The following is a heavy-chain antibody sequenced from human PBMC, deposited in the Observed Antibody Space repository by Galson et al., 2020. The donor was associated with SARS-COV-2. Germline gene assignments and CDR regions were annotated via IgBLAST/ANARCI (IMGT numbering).Heavy chain of an antibody. CDR3: ARCNSPCVPIFGIVTGPCGMDV. J-gene: IGHJ6*02. CDR1: GGSISSGNYY. Sequence: SETLSLTCTVSGGSISSGNYYWSWIRQPAGKGLEWIGRIYKSGNTNYNPSLWSQVTISVDTSKNQFSLKLRSVTAADTAVYYCARCNSPCVPIFGIVTGPCGMDVWGQGTAVTVSS. V-gene: IGHV4-61*02. D-gene: IGHD3-3*01. CDR2: IYKSGNT.